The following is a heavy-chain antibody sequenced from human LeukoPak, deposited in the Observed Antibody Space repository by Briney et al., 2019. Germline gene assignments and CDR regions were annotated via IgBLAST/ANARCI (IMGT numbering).Heavy chain of an antibody. Sequence: GGSLRLSCAASGFTFSGYAMSWVRQAPGKGLEWVSAISGSGGSTYYADSVKGRFTISRDNSKNTLYLQMNSLRAEDTAVYYCAKDTDPDYYGSGSYDYWGQGTLVTVSS. V-gene: IGHV3-23*01. CDR1: GFTFSGYA. CDR3: AKDTDPDYYGSGSYDY. CDR2: ISGSGGST. D-gene: IGHD3-10*01. J-gene: IGHJ4*02.